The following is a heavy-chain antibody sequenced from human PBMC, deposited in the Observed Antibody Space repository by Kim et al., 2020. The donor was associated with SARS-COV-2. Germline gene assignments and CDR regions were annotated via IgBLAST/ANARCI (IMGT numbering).Heavy chain of an antibody. CDR1: GFTFSSYG. V-gene: IGHV3-33*01. Sequence: GGSLRLSCAASGFTFSSYGMHWVRQAPGKGLEWVAVIWYDGRNKYYVDSVKGRFTISRDNSKNRLYLQMNSLRAEDTAVYYCAREVQDYGDPIYYYYGM. J-gene: IGHJ6*01. CDR2: IWYDGRNK. D-gene: IGHD4-17*01. CDR3: AREVQDYGDPIYYYYGM.